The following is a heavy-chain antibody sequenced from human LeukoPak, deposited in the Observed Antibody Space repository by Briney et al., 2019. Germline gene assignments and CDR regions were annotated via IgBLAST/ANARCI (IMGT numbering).Heavy chain of an antibody. CDR1: GGSISSYY. Sequence: PSEILSLTCTVSGGSISSYYWSWIRQPSGKGLEWIGYIYYTGSTNYNPSLKSRVTISVDTSKNQFSLKLSSVTAADTAVYYCARGALISYSYGPFDYWGQGTLVTVSS. CDR2: IYYTGST. CDR3: ARGALISYSYGPFDY. J-gene: IGHJ4*02. V-gene: IGHV4-59*01. D-gene: IGHD5-18*01.